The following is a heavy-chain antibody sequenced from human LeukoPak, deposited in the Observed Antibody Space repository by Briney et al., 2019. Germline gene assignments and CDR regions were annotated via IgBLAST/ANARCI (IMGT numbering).Heavy chain of an antibody. V-gene: IGHV1-18*01. J-gene: IGHJ6*03. CDR3: ARGIYSSSSGDYYYYYMDV. CDR1: GYTFTSYG. D-gene: IGHD6-6*01. CDR2: ISAYNGNT. Sequence: ASVKVSCKASGYTFTSYGISWVRQAPGQGLEWMGWISAYNGNTNYTQKLQGRVTMTTDTSTSTAYMELRSLRSDDTAVYYCARGIYSSSSGDYYYYYMDVWGKGTTVTVSS.